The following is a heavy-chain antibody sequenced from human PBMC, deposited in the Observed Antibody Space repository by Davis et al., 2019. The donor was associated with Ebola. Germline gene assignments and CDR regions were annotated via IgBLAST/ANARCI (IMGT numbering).Heavy chain of an antibody. Sequence: GESLKISCAASGFTFTSYAMDWVRQASGKGLEWVSVIYSGGSTYYADSVKGRFTISRDNSKNTLYLQMNSLRVEDTAVYYCARDLGPVLRFLEWSENYYYYGMDVWGQGTTVTVSS. V-gene: IGHV3-53*01. J-gene: IGHJ6*02. CDR3: ARDLGPVLRFLEWSENYYYYGMDV. D-gene: IGHD3-3*01. CDR1: GFTFTSYA. CDR2: IYSGGST.